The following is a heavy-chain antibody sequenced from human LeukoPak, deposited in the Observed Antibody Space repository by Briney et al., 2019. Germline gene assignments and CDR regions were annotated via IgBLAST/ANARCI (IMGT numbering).Heavy chain of an antibody. CDR1: GFTFSSYA. D-gene: IGHD3-22*01. V-gene: IGHV3-23*01. CDR2: ISGSGGST. J-gene: IGHJ4*02. Sequence: GGSLRLSCAASGFTFSSYAMSWVRQAPGKGLEWVSAISGSGGSTYYADSVKGRFTISRDNSKNTLYLQMNSLRAEDTAVYYCAKDAGWSALTYYYDSSGYSLDYWGQGTLVTVSS. CDR3: AKDAGWSALTYYYDSSGYSLDY.